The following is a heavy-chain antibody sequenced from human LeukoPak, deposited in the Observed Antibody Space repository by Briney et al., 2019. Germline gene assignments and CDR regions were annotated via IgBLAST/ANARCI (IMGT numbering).Heavy chain of an antibody. CDR3: ARGRTYYDILTGYYKLGDFDY. CDR1: GFTFSSYS. Sequence: GGSLRLSCAASGFTFSSYSMNWVRQAPGKGLEWVSSISSSSSYIYYADSVKGRFTISRDNAKNSRYLQMNSLRAEDTAVYYCARGRTYYDILTGYYKLGDFDYWGQGTLVTVSS. D-gene: IGHD3-9*01. J-gene: IGHJ4*02. V-gene: IGHV3-21*01. CDR2: ISSSSSYI.